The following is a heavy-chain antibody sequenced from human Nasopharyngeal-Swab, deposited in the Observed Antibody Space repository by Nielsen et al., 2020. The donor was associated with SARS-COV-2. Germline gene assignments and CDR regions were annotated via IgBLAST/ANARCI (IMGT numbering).Heavy chain of an antibody. CDR3: AKDPYQPYYMDV. CDR2: ISSSSSTI. Sequence: WIRQPPGKGLEWVSYISSSSSTIYYADSVKGRFTISRDNAKNSLYLQMNSLRAEDTAVYYCAKDPYQPYYMDVWGKGTTVTVSS. V-gene: IGHV3-48*04. J-gene: IGHJ6*03. D-gene: IGHD2-2*01.